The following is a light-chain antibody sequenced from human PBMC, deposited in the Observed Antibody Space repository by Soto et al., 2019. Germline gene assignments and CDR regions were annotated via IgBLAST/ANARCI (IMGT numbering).Light chain of an antibody. CDR2: GAF. CDR1: QNIRTN. J-gene: IGKJ3*01. CDR3: QQFDIWPYS. V-gene: IGKV3-15*01. Sequence: EVVMTQSPATLSVSPGERATLSCTASQNIRTNLAWYQHKPGQPPRLLIYGAFTRATGVPVRFTGSGSGAEFTLTISSLQSEDFAVYYCQQFDIWPYSFGPETKLDIK.